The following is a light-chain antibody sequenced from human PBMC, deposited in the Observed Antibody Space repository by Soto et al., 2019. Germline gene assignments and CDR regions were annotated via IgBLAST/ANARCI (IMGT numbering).Light chain of an antibody. CDR1: SNDVGHSSF. CDR2: EVS. CDR3: NAQADNGKHV. J-gene: IGLJ1*01. V-gene: IGLV2-8*01. Sequence: QSALTQPPSASGSPGQSVTISCTGNSNDVGHSSFISWCQQYPGKGPKLIIYEVSKRPSGVPDRFSGSKSGNTASLSVSGLQDEDEADYFCNAQADNGKHVFGTGTKLTVL.